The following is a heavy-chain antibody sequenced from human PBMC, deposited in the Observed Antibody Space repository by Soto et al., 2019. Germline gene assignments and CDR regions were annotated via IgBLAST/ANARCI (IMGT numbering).Heavy chain of an antibody. CDR2: IIPIFGTA. J-gene: IGHJ6*02. CDR3: ARVGCGGDCYYYYGMDV. Sequence: GASVKVSCKASGGTFSSYAISWVRQAPGQGLEWMGGIIPIFGTANYAQKFQGRVTITADESTSTAYMELSSLRSEDTAVYYRARVGCGGDCYYYYGMDVWGQGTTVTVSS. V-gene: IGHV1-69*13. D-gene: IGHD2-21*02. CDR1: GGTFSSYA.